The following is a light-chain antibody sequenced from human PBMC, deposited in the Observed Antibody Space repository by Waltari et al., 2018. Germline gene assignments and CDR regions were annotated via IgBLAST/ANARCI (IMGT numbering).Light chain of an antibody. CDR1: SSDVGGYNY. J-gene: IGLJ3*02. V-gene: IGLV2-8*01. CDR3: SSYAGSNHLV. Sequence: QSALTQPPSASGSPGQSVTISCTGTSSDVGGYNYVSWYQHPPGKAPKLMVYEVNKRPSGVPDRFSGSKSGNTASLTVSGLQAEYESDYYCSSYAGSNHLVFGGGTKLTVL. CDR2: EVN.